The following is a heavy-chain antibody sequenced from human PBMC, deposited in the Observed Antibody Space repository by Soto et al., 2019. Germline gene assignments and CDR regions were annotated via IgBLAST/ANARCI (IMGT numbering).Heavy chain of an antibody. CDR2: VSASGLNT. V-gene: IGHV3-23*01. J-gene: IGHJ4*02. CDR1: GFTFSTYA. Sequence: GGSLRLSCAGSGFTFSTYAMAWVRQAPGKGLEWVSGVSASGLNTDYADPVKGRFYISRDNSKNTVSLHMNSLRAEDTALYYYAKDRPWRISGYFVDSWAQGT. D-gene: IGHD5-18*01. CDR3: AKDRPWRISGYFVDS.